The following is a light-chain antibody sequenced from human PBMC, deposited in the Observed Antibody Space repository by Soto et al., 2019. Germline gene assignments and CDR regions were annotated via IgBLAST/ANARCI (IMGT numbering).Light chain of an antibody. Sequence: DIVLTQSPGTLSLSPGERATLSCRASQSVNINYLAWYQEKPGQGPRLLMYGASSRDTGIPDRCSGSGSGTDFTLTISRREPEDFAVYYCQQYDSSPRTFGQGTKGESK. CDR2: GAS. J-gene: IGKJ1*01. CDR3: QQYDSSPRT. V-gene: IGKV3-20*01. CDR1: QSVNINY.